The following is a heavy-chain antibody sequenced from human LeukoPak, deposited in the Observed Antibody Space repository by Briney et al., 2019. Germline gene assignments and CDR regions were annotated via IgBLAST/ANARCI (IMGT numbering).Heavy chain of an antibody. D-gene: IGHD3-9*01. CDR2: ISYDGSSR. Sequence: GGSLRLSCAASGFSFSNYPMQWVRQAPGKGLEWVATISYDGSSRYSADSVKGRFTISRDNSKNTLYLQMNSLRAEDTAVYYCAKGLRYTDYWGQGTLVTVSS. CDR1: GFSFSNYP. J-gene: IGHJ4*02. V-gene: IGHV3-30*04. CDR3: AKGLRYTDY.